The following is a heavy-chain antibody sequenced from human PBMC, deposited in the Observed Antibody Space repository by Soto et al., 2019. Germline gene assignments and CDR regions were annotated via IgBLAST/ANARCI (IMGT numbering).Heavy chain of an antibody. D-gene: IGHD6-19*01. J-gene: IGHJ6*02. Sequence: GASVKVSCKASGYTFTSYGISWVRQAPGQGLEWMGWISAYNGNTNYAQKLQGRVTMTTDTSTSTAYMELRSLRSDDTAVYYCARDDVSRYSSGRYGMDVWGQGTTVTVSS. CDR1: GYTFTSYG. CDR2: ISAYNGNT. V-gene: IGHV1-18*01. CDR3: ARDDVSRYSSGRYGMDV.